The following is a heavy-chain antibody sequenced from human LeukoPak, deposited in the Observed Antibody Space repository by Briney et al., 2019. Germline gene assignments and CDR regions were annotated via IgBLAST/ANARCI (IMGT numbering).Heavy chain of an antibody. CDR3: ARAPLAYCGGDCRYYFDY. CDR1: GGSISSSSYY. J-gene: IGHJ4*02. V-gene: IGHV4-39*01. Sequence: SGTLSLTCIASGGSISSSSYYLGWIRQPPGKGLEWIGSIYYSGSTYYNPSLKSRVTISVDPSKNQFFLKLSSVTAADTAVYYCARAPLAYCGGDCRYYFDYWGQGTLVTVSS. CDR2: IYYSGST. D-gene: IGHD2-21*02.